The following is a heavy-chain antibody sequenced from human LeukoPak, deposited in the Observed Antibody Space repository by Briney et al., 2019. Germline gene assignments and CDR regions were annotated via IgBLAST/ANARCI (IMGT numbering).Heavy chain of an antibody. D-gene: IGHD3-22*01. CDR1: GFTFRSYW. CDR2: IKPDGSEK. Sequence: GGSLRLSCAASGFTFRSYWMSWARQAPGKGLECVANIKPDGSEKYYVDSVKGRFTISRDNAKNSLYLQMNSLRAEDTAVYYCARDGPDSSGYFFDYWGQGTLVTVSS. V-gene: IGHV3-7*01. J-gene: IGHJ4*02. CDR3: ARDGPDSSGYFFDY.